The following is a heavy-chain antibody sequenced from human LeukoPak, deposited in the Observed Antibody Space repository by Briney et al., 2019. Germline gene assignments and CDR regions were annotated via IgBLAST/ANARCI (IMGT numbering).Heavy chain of an antibody. D-gene: IGHD3-22*01. V-gene: IGHV3-23*01. CDR1: GFTFSSYA. CDR3: AKDDDSSGFGYFDY. Sequence: GGPLRLSCAASGFTFSSYAMSWVRQAPGKGLEWVSAISGSGGSTYYADSVKGRFTISRDNSKNTLYLQMNSLRAEDTAVYYCAKDDDSSGFGYFDYWGQGTLVTVSS. CDR2: ISGSGGST. J-gene: IGHJ4*02.